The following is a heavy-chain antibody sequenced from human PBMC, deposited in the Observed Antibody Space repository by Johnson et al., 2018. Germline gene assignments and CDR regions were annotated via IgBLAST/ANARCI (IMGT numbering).Heavy chain of an antibody. CDR3: ARGNYYDSSGYYRSAFDI. CDR1: GGSISSYY. CDR2: IYYSGSP. V-gene: IGHV4-59*01. D-gene: IGHD3-22*01. J-gene: IGHJ3*02. Sequence: QVQLQESGPGLVKPSETLSLTCTVAGGSISSYYWSWIRQPPGKGLEWIGYIYYSGSPNYNPSLKSRVTISVDTSKNQFSLKLSSVTAADTAVYYCARGNYYDSSGYYRSAFDIWGQGTMVTVSS.